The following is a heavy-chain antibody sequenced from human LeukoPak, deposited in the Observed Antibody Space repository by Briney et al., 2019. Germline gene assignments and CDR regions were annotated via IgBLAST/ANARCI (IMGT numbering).Heavy chain of an antibody. CDR2: MNPNSGNT. J-gene: IGHJ6*03. V-gene: IGHV1-8*01. Sequence: AASVKVSCKASGYTFTSYDINWVRQATGQGLEWMGWMNPNSGNTGYAQKFQGRVTMTRNTFISTAYMELSSLRSEDTAVYYCALKMAVLTKTSYYYMDVWGKGTTVTVSS. D-gene: IGHD2-8*01. CDR1: GYTFTSYD. CDR3: ALKMAVLTKTSYYYMDV.